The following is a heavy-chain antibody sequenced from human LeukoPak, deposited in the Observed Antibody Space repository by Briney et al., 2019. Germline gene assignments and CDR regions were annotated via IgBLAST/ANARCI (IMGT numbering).Heavy chain of an antibody. Sequence: GESLKISCKGSGYSFTSYWIGWVRQMPGKGLEWMGIIYPGDSDTRYSPSFQGQVTISADKSISTAYLQWSSLKASDTAMYYCARQMIGYYGSGSCPWNWFDPWGQGTLVTVSS. CDR2: IYPGDSDT. J-gene: IGHJ5*02. CDR3: ARQMIGYYGSGSCPWNWFDP. D-gene: IGHD3-10*01. CDR1: GYSFTSYW. V-gene: IGHV5-51*01.